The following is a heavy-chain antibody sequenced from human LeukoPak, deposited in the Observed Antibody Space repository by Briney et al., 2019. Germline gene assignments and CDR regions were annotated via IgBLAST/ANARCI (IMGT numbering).Heavy chain of an antibody. CDR2: IYYSGST. V-gene: IGHV4-59*01. Sequence: SETLSLTCTVSGGSISSYYWSWIRQPPGKGLEWIGYIYYSGSTNYNPSLKSRVTISVDTSKNQFSLKLSSVTAAGTAVYYCARDTMVRGFDIWGQGTMVTVSS. CDR3: ARDTMVRGFDI. D-gene: IGHD3-10*01. J-gene: IGHJ3*02. CDR1: GGSISSYY.